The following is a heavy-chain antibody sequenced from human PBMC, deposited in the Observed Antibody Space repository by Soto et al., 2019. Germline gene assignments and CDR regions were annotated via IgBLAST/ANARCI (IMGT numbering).Heavy chain of an antibody. J-gene: IGHJ4*02. D-gene: IGHD3-10*01. V-gene: IGHV3-30*03. CDR3: ARWAVDSYYIDY. CDR1: GFTFNNYG. CDR2: ISYDGTNK. Sequence: PGGSLRLSCAASGFTFNNYGMHWVRQAPGKGLEWVAVISYDGTNKKYADSVRGRFTISRDNSKNTLYLQMNSLRAEDTAVYYYARWAVDSYYIDYWGQGTLVTVSS.